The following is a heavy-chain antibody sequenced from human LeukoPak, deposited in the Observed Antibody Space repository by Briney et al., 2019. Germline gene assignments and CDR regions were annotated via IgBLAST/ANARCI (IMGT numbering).Heavy chain of an antibody. J-gene: IGHJ4*02. CDR1: GFTFRTYA. Sequence: QPGGSLRLSCAASGFTFRTYAMNWVRQAPGKGLEWVSGISGSGDNTYYADSVKGRFTISRDNSKNTLYLQMNSLRAEDTAVYYCAKDLKSSGWDSFDYWGQGTLVTVSS. D-gene: IGHD6-19*01. CDR3: AKDLKSSGWDSFDY. CDR2: ISGSGDNT. V-gene: IGHV3-23*01.